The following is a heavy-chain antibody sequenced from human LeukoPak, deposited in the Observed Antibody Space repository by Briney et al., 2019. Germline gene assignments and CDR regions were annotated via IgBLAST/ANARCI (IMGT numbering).Heavy chain of an antibody. J-gene: IGHJ4*02. D-gene: IGHD5-18*01. CDR2: ISSGSKYI. CDR3: ARALSYSYGSMDF. V-gene: IGHV3-21*01. Sequence: GGSLRLSCAASGFTFSSYSMNWVRQAPGKGLEWVLSISSGSKYIYNADSVKGRFTISRDNAKNSLYLQMNSLRVEDTAVYYCARALSYSYGSMDFWGQGTLVTVSS. CDR1: GFTFSSYS.